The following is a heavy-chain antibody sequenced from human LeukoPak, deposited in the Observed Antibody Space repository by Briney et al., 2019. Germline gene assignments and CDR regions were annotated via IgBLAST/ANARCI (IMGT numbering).Heavy chain of an antibody. D-gene: IGHD2-8*02. J-gene: IGHJ4*02. Sequence: GGSLRLSCAASGFTFTTYTMTWVRQAPGKGLEWVASIKEDGGGRNYVDSVEGRFAISRDNAKNSIYLHMNSLRVEDTAVYYCAREYWGVDYWGQGTLVTVSS. V-gene: IGHV3-7*01. CDR1: GFTFTTYT. CDR2: IKEDGGGR. CDR3: AREYWGVDY.